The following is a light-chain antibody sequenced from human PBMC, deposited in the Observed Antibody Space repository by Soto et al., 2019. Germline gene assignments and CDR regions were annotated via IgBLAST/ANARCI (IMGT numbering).Light chain of an antibody. CDR3: QQYNYWPPWT. CDR1: QSIRSN. CDR2: DAS. V-gene: IGKV3-15*01. J-gene: IGKJ1*01. Sequence: EIVMTQSPATLSVSPVGRATLSCRASQSIRSNLAWYQQKPGQAPRLLMYDASTRATGIPARFSGSGSGTEFTLTISSLQSEDFAVYYCQQYNYWPPWTFGQGTKVDIK.